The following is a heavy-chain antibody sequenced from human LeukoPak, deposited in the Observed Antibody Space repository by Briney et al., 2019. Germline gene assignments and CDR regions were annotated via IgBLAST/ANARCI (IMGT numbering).Heavy chain of an antibody. CDR3: ARNTSGFKLGDAFDI. Sequence: GGSLRLSCAASGFTFSSYAMTWVRQAPGKGLEWISAISGSAYSTSYADSVKGRFTIPRDNSKNTLYLQMNSLRAEDTAIYYCARNTSGFKLGDAFDIWGQGTMVTVSS. J-gene: IGHJ3*02. CDR1: GFTFSSYA. V-gene: IGHV3-23*01. CDR2: ISGSAYST. D-gene: IGHD3-22*01.